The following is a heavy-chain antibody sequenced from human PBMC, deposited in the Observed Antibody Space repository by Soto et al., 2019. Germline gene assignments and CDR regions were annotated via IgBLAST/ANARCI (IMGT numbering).Heavy chain of an antibody. V-gene: IGHV1-3*01. Sequence: ASVKVSCKASGYTFTSYAMHWVRQAPGQRLEWMGWINAGNGNTKYSQKFQGRVTITRDTSASTAYMELSSLRSEDTAVYYCAREGGLYCSSTSCYPPYNWFDPWGQGTLVTVSS. CDR1: GYTFTSYA. D-gene: IGHD2-2*01. J-gene: IGHJ5*02. CDR3: AREGGLYCSSTSCYPPYNWFDP. CDR2: INAGNGNT.